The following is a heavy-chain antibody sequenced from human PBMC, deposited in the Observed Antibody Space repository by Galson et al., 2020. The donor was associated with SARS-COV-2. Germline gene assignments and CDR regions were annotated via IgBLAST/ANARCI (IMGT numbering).Heavy chain of an antibody. V-gene: IGHV4-4*07. CDR1: GGSISSYY. J-gene: IGHJ4*02. CDR2: IYSSGST. Sequence: SETLSLTCTVSGGSISSYYWSWIRQPAGKGLEWIGRIYSSGSTNYHPSLKSRLTMSVDTSKNQFSLKLSSVTAADTAVYYCAREFYYDSNGYYKHFDYWGQGTLVTVSS. CDR3: AREFYYDSNGYYKHFDY. D-gene: IGHD3-22*01.